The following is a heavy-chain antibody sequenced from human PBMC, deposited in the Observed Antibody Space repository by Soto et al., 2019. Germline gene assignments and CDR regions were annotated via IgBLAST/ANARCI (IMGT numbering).Heavy chain of an antibody. CDR3: AHRQPSYYYDSSGYSDFDY. V-gene: IGHV2-5*02. CDR1: GFSLSTSGVG. CDR2: IYWDDDK. J-gene: IGHJ4*02. Sequence: QITLKESGPTLVKPTQTLTLTCTFSGFSLSTSGVGVGWIRQPPGKALEWLALIYWDDDKRYSPSLKSRLTITKDTSKNQVVLTMTNMDPVDTATYYCAHRQPSYYYDSSGYSDFDYWGQGTLVTVSS. D-gene: IGHD3-22*01.